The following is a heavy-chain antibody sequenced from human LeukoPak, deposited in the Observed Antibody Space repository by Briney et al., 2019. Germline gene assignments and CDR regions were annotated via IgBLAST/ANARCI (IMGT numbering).Heavy chain of an antibody. Sequence: SETLSLTCTVSGGSISSGDYYWSWIRQPPGKGLEWIGYIYYSGSTYYNPSLKSRVTISVDTSRNQFSLKLSSVTAADTAVYYCARDGMVGNDYWGQGTLVTVSS. D-gene: IGHD6-19*01. J-gene: IGHJ4*02. CDR1: GGSISSGDYY. CDR2: IYYSGST. V-gene: IGHV4-30-4*01. CDR3: ARDGMVGNDY.